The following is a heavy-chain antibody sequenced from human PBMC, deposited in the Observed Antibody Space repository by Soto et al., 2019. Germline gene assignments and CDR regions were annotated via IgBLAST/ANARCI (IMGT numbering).Heavy chain of an antibody. D-gene: IGHD2-15*01. CDR1: GGSFSGYY. V-gene: IGHV4-34*01. J-gene: IGHJ1*01. CDR3: AIQGRTSRLEYFQH. Sequence: QVQLQQWGAGLLKPSETLSLTCAVYGGSFSGYYWSWIRQPPGKGLEWIGEINHSGSTNYNPSLKSRVTISVDTSKNQFSLKLSSVTAADTAVYYCAIQGRTSRLEYFQHWGQGTLVTVSS. CDR2: INHSGST.